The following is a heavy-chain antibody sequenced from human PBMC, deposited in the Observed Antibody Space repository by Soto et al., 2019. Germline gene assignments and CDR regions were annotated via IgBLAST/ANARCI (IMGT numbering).Heavy chain of an antibody. J-gene: IGHJ4*02. Sequence: EVQLVESGGGLVQPGGSLRLSCAASGFTVSSNYMSWVRQAPGKGLEWVSVIYSGGSTYYADSVKGRFTISRHNSKNTLYLQMNSLRAEDTAVYHCARTYGDYAFDYWGQGTLVTVSS. V-gene: IGHV3-53*04. CDR3: ARTYGDYAFDY. CDR1: GFTVSSNY. D-gene: IGHD4-17*01. CDR2: IYSGGST.